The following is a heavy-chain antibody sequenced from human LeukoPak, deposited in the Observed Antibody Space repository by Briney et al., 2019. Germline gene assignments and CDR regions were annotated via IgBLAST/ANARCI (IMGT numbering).Heavy chain of an antibody. J-gene: IGHJ5*02. CDR3: ARVPTMVRGWWFDP. CDR2: IYYSGST. CDR1: GGSISSSSYY. V-gene: IGHV4-39*07. D-gene: IGHD3-10*01. Sequence: PSETLSLTCTVSGGSISSSSYYWGWIRQPPGKGLEWIGSIYYSGSTYYNPSLKSRVTISVDTSKNQFSLKLSSVTAADTAVYYCARVPTMVRGWWFDPWGQGTLVTVSS.